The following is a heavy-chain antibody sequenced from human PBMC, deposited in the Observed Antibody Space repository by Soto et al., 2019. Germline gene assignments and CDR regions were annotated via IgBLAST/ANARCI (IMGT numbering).Heavy chain of an antibody. Sequence: PGGSLRLSCAASGFTFSSYGMHWVRQAPGKGLEWVAVIWDDGSNKYYADSVKGRFTISRDNSKNTLYLQMNSLRAEDTAVYYCAREDYGDYPGGAFDIWGHGKMVTVS. CDR1: GFTFSSYG. V-gene: IGHV3-33*01. CDR2: IWDDGSNK. CDR3: AREDYGDYPGGAFDI. D-gene: IGHD4-17*01. J-gene: IGHJ3*02.